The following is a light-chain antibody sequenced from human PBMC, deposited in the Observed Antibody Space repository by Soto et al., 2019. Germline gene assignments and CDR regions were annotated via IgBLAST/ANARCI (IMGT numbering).Light chain of an antibody. CDR3: QQYNNWPWT. Sequence: IVMPKSPATLSVSPGERATLSCRASQSVSSKLVWYQRKPGQSPRLLIYDASTRATGMPGRFSGSGSGTEFTLTISSLQSEDFAVYYCQQYNNWPWTFGQGTKVDIK. V-gene: IGKV3-15*01. CDR2: DAS. J-gene: IGKJ1*01. CDR1: QSVSSK.